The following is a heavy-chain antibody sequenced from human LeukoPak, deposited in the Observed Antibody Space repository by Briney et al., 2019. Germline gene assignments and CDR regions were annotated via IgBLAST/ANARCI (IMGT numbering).Heavy chain of an antibody. D-gene: IGHD5-24*01. CDR2: INPNSGGT. J-gene: IGHJ4*02. CDR3: ARAMATNDDY. V-gene: IGHV1-2*02. CDR1: GYTLTNYY. Sequence: ASVKVSCKASGYTLTNYYIHWVRQAPGQGLEWMGWINPNSGGTNYAQKFQGRVTMTRDTSISTAYMELSRLRSDDTAVYYCARAMATNDDYWGQGTLVTVSS.